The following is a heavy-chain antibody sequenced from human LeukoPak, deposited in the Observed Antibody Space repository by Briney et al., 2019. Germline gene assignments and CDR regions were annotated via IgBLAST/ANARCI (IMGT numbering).Heavy chain of an antibody. V-gene: IGHV4-59*12. J-gene: IGHJ4*02. CDR1: GGSISSYY. Sequence: SETLSLTCTVSGGSISSYYWSWIRQPPGKGLEWIGYIYYSGSTNYNPSLKSRVTISVDTSKNQFPLKLSSVTAADTAVYYCARGRGGSCYGECPPPNFDYWGQGTLVTVSS. CDR3: ARGRGGSCYGECPPPNFDY. CDR2: IYYSGST. D-gene: IGHD2-15*01.